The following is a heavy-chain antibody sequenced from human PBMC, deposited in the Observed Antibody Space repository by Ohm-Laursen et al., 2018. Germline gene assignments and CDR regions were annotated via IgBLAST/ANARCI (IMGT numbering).Heavy chain of an antibody. CDR2: IYYSGTT. CDR3: AGTYYDFWSGYPQLYYGMDV. V-gene: IGHV4-59*01. J-gene: IGHJ6*02. D-gene: IGHD3-3*01. Sequence: SETLSLTCSVSGGSISSYYWSWIRQPPGKGLEWIGYIYYSGTTSYNPSLRSRVTISMDTSKNQFSLKLSSVTAADTAVYYCAGTYYDFWSGYPQLYYGMDVWGQGTTVTVSS. CDR1: GGSISSYY.